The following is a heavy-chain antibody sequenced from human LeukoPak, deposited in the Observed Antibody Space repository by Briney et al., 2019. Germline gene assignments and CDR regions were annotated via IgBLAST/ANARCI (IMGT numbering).Heavy chain of an antibody. CDR1: GFTFSSYW. CDR2: IASDGSST. V-gene: IGHV3-74*01. CDR3: TRDTPYGSGSYYKGLDS. D-gene: IGHD3-10*01. Sequence: GGSLRLSCAASGFTFSSYWMNWVRQAPGKGLVWVSRIASDGSSTTYADSVKGRFIISRDNAKNSLFLQMNSLRAEDTAVYYCTRDTPYGSGSYYKGLDSWGQGTLVAVSS. J-gene: IGHJ4*02.